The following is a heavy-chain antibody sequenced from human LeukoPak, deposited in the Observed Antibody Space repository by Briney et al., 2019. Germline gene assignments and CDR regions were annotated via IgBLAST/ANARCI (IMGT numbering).Heavy chain of an antibody. CDR2: ISSCGSTI. V-gene: IGHV3-11*01. D-gene: IGHD1-26*01. Sequence: GGSLRLSCAASGFTFSDYYMSWIRQAPGKGLEWVSYISSCGSTIYYADSVKGRFTISRDNAKNSLYLQMNSLRAEDTAVYYCARVVPGLGKAWDYFDYWGQGTLVTVSS. CDR3: ARVVPGLGKAWDYFDY. CDR1: GFTFSDYY. J-gene: IGHJ4*02.